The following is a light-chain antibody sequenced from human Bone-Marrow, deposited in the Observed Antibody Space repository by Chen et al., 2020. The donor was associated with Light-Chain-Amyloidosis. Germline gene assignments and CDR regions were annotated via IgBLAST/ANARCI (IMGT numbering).Light chain of an antibody. J-gene: IGLJ3*02. Sequence: SYVQTQPSSVSVAPGQTAPIACGGNIIGSTSVHWYQQTPDQAPLLVVYDDSDRPSGIAARLSGSNSGNTATLTISRVEAGDEADYYCQVWDRSSDRPVFGGGTKLTVL. CDR3: QVWDRSSDRPV. V-gene: IGLV3-21*02. CDR2: DDS. CDR1: IIGSTS.